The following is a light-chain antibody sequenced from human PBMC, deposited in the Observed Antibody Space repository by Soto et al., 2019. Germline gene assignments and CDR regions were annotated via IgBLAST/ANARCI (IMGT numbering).Light chain of an antibody. J-gene: IGKJ5*01. CDR1: QNIHSC. CDR3: QQYNNWPPIT. CDR2: GAS. V-gene: IGKV3-15*01. Sequence: EIALTQSPATLSVSPGERASLSCLAGQNIHSCLAWYQQKPGQAPRRLFYGASTGATGLPARFSGSGSGTDFTLTISRLEPEDFAVYYCQQYNNWPPITFGQGTRLDIK.